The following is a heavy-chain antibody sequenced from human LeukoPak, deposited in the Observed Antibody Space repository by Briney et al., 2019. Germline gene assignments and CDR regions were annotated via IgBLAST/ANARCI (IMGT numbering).Heavy chain of an antibody. CDR3: ARGFGPADY. J-gene: IGHJ4*02. CDR1: GFTFSSYA. V-gene: IGHV3-64*01. Sequence: SGGSLRLSCAASGFTFSSYAMHWVRQAPGKGLEYVSAISSNGGSTYYANSVKGRFTISRDNSKNTLYLQMGSLRAEDMAVYYCARGFGPADYWGQGTLVTVSS. CDR2: ISSNGGST. D-gene: IGHD3-10*01.